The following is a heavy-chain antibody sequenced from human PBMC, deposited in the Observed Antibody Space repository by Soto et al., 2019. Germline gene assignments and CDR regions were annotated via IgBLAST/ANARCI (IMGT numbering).Heavy chain of an antibody. CDR1: GYTFASYA. CDR2: ISAYNGNT. V-gene: IGHV1-18*01. CDR3: ARDPPPPDY. Sequence: QVQLVQSGAEVKKPGASVKVSCKASGYTFASYAISWMRQAPGQGLEWMGWISAYNGNTNYAQKLQGRVTMTTDTSTSTDYMELRSLRSHDTAVYYCARDPPPPDYWGQGTLVTVSS. J-gene: IGHJ4*02.